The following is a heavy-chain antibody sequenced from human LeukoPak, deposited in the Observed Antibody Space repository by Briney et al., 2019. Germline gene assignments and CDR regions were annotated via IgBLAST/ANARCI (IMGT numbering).Heavy chain of an antibody. V-gene: IGHV3-33*01. Sequence: GGSLRLSCAASGFTFSSYGMHWVRQAPGKGLEGVAVIWYDGSNKYYADSVKGRFTISRDNSKNTLYLQMNSLRAEDTAVYYCARDPGKLGLRYFDWLLPNYYYYGMDVWGQGTTVTVSS. CDR2: IWYDGSNK. CDR3: ARDPGKLGLRYFDWLLPNYYYYGMDV. J-gene: IGHJ6*02. CDR1: GFTFSSYG. D-gene: IGHD3-9*01.